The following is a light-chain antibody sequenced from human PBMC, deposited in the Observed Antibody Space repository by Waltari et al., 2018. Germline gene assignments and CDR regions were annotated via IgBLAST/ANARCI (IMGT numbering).Light chain of an antibody. Sequence: DIVMTQSPDSLAISLGERVTINCKSSQTLLYSSDKRNYLAWYQQKPRQTPKLLISWASTRESGVPNRFSGSGSGTDFSLIISGLQAEDVAVYYCQQYYFTPYTFGQGTKVEIK. CDR2: WAS. CDR1: QTLLYSSDKRNY. CDR3: QQYYFTPYT. V-gene: IGKV4-1*01. J-gene: IGKJ2*01.